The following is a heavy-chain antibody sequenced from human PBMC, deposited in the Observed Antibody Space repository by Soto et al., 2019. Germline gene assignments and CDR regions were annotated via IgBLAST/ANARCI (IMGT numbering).Heavy chain of an antibody. D-gene: IGHD2-21*01. CDR3: AKHQGDGYHKYGMDV. CDR1: GITFSTYD. J-gene: IGHJ6*01. V-gene: IGHV3-30*18. Sequence: QLQLVESGGGVVQPGRSLRLSCAASGITFSTYDMHWVRQAPGKGMEWVAVISYNGIGKLYADSVKGRFSISRDNSKNTVYLQMNSLRAEDTAMYYCAKHQGDGYHKYGMDVW. CDR2: ISYNGIGK.